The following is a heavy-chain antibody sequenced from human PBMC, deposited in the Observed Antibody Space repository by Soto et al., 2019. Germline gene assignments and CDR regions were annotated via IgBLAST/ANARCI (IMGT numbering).Heavy chain of an antibody. CDR3: VRGYRQSGYSSSWVCDY. V-gene: IGHV4-31*03. D-gene: IGHD6-13*01. Sequence: QVQLQESGPGLVKPSQTLSLICTVSGGSINSGGYYWNWIRQHPGKGLEWIGYIFYSGSTYYNPFLRSRVTISADTSENQFSLNLSSVTAADTAVYFCVRGYRQSGYSSSWVCDYWGQGTLVNVSS. CDR1: GGSINSGGYY. J-gene: IGHJ4*02. CDR2: IFYSGST.